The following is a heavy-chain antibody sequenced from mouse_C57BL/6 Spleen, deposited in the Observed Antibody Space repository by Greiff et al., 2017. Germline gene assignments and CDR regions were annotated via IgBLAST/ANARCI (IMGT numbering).Heavy chain of an antibody. D-gene: IGHD1-1*01. CDR2: IDPETGGT. J-gene: IGHJ2*01. CDR1: GYTFTDYE. CDR3: TRPPYYYGSQYYFDY. Sequence: QVQLQQSGAELVRPGASVTLSCKASGYTFTDYEMHWVKQTPVHGLEWIGAIDPETGGTAYNQKFKGKAILTADKSSSTAYMELRSLTSEDSAVYYCTRPPYYYGSQYYFDYWGQGTTLTVSS. V-gene: IGHV1-15*01.